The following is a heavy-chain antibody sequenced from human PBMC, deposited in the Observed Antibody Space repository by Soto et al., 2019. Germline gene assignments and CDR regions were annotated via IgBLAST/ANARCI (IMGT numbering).Heavy chain of an antibody. CDR3: AGGGVRGVITRTRDYYGMDV. CDR1: GYSFTSYW. D-gene: IGHD3-10*01. Sequence: LGESLKISCKGSGYSFTSYWIGWVRQMPGNGLEWMGIIYPGDSDTRYSPSFQGQVTISADKSISTAYLQWSSLKASDTAMYYCAGGGVRGVITRTRDYYGMDVWGQGTTVTVSS. CDR2: IYPGDSDT. J-gene: IGHJ6*02. V-gene: IGHV5-51*01.